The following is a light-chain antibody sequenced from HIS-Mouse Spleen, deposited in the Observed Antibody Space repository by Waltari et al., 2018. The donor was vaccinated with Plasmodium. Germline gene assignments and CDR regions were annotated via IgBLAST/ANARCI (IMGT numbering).Light chain of an antibody. V-gene: IGLV2-23*03. CDR2: EGS. J-gene: IGLJ3*02. CDR1: SLDVGSYNL. CDR3: CSYAGSSTFV. Sequence: QSALTQPASVSGSPGQSLTISCPGTSLDVGSYNLFSGYQQHPGKAPKLMIYEGSKRPSGVSNRFSGSKSGNTASLTISGLQAEDEADYYCCSYAGSSTFVFGGGTKLTVL.